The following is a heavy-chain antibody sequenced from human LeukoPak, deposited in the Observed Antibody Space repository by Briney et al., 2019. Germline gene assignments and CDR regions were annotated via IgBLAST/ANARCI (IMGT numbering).Heavy chain of an antibody. CDR2: MSPNSGNT. CDR3: AKEGDSGYYDLHR. V-gene: IGHV1-8*01. CDR1: GYTFTNYD. Sequence: GASVKVSCKASGYTFTNYDINWVRQAPGQGLEWMGWMSPNSGNTGYARNFQGRVSMTRNTSISTAYMELSSLRSEDTAVYYCAKEGDSGYYDLHRWGQGTLVTVSS. J-gene: IGHJ5*02. D-gene: IGHD5-12*01.